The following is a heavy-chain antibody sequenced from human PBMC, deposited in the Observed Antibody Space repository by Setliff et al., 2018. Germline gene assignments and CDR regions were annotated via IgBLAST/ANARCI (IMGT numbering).Heavy chain of an antibody. V-gene: IGHV1-18*01. D-gene: IGHD3-3*01. Sequence: ASVKVSCKASGYTFTSYAFSWVRQAPGQGLEWMGWISAYNGNTNYAQKFQGRVTMTTDTSTSTAYMELRSLRSDDTAVYYCARGPRHNFWSGYYLVAVNYWGQGTLVTVSS. CDR1: GYTFTSYA. J-gene: IGHJ4*02. CDR3: ARGPRHNFWSGYYLVAVNY. CDR2: ISAYNGNT.